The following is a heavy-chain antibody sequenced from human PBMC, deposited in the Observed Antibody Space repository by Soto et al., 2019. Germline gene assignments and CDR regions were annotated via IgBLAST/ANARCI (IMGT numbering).Heavy chain of an antibody. CDR2: IYYSVST. D-gene: IGHD3-16*02. CDR1: GGSISSSSYY. V-gene: IGHV4-39*01. J-gene: IGHJ6*02. CDR3: ARSRYRDYYYGLDV. Sequence: PSETLSLTCTVSGGSISSSSYYWGWIRQPPGKGLEWIGSIYYSVSTYYNPSLKSRVTISVDTSKNQFSLKLSSVTAADTAVYYCARSRYRDYYYGLDVWGQGTTVTVS.